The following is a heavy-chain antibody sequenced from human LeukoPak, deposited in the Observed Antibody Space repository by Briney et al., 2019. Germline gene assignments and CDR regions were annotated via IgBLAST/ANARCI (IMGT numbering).Heavy chain of an antibody. CDR1: GGSISSGGYS. V-gene: IGHV4-30-2*01. J-gene: IGHJ3*02. D-gene: IGHD5-24*01. Sequence: TLSLTCAVSGGSISSGGYSWSWIRQPPGKGLEWIGYIYHSGSTYYNPSLKSRVTISVDRSKNQFSLKLSSVTAADTAVYYCAGLRDGYNYYAFDIWGQGTMVTVSS. CDR3: AGLRDGYNYYAFDI. CDR2: IYHSGST.